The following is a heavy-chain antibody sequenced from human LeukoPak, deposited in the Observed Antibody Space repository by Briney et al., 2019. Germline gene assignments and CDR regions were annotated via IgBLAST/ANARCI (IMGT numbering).Heavy chain of an antibody. J-gene: IGHJ5*02. CDR1: GGSISSYY. CDR3: ARARNGPQGFDP. D-gene: IGHD1-14*01. Sequence: PSETLSLTCTVSGGSISSYYWSWIRQPPGKGLEWIGYIYYSGSTNYNPSLKSRVTISVDTSKNQFSLKLSSVAAAGTAVYYCARARNGPQGFDPWGQGTLVTVSS. V-gene: IGHV4-59*01. CDR2: IYYSGST.